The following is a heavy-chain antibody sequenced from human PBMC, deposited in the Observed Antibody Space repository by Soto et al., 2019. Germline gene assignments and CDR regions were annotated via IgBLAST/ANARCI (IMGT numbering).Heavy chain of an antibody. V-gene: IGHV4-30-4*01. J-gene: IGHJ5*02. D-gene: IGHD4-17*01. CDR1: GGSISSGDYY. CDR3: ARVVDDYGVRRAWFDR. Sequence: QVQLQESGPGLVKPSQTLSLTCTVSGGSISSGDYYWSSIRQPPGKGLEWIGYIYYSGRTYYNPSLKRLVTISVDTSKNQFSRTLSSVTAVDTAVYYCARVVDDYGVRRAWFDRWGQGTLVSVSS. CDR2: IYYSGRT.